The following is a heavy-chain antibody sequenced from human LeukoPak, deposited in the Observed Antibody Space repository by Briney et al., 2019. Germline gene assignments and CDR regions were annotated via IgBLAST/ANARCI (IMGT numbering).Heavy chain of an antibody. J-gene: IGHJ4*02. CDR3: ARDLDFGVVTHFDY. CDR2: INPNSGGT. Sequence: GASVKVSCKASGYTFTGYYMHWVRQAPGQGLEWMGWINPNSGGTNYAQKFQGRVTMTRDTSISTAYMELSRLRSDDTAVYYCARDLDFGVVTHFDYWGQGTLVTVSS. V-gene: IGHV1-2*02. D-gene: IGHD3-3*01. CDR1: GYTFTGYY.